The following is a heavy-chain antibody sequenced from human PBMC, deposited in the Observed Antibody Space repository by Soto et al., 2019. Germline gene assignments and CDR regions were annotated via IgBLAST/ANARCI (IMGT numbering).Heavy chain of an antibody. CDR1: GGSISSYY. V-gene: IGHV4-59*01. CDR2: IYYSGST. D-gene: IGHD3-16*02. Sequence: SETLSLTCTVSGGSISSYYWSWIRQPPGKGLEWIGYIYYSGSTNYNPSLKSRVTISVDTSKNQFSLKLSSVTAADTAVYYCARSMMITVGGVIDAFDIWGQGTMVTVS. J-gene: IGHJ3*02. CDR3: ARSMMITVGGVIDAFDI.